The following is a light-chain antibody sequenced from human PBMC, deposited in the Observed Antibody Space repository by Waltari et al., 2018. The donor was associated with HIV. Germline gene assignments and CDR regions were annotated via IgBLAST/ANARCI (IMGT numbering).Light chain of an antibody. CDR1: QSLLYSSNKKNY. CDR2: WAA. V-gene: IGKV4-1*01. J-gene: IGKJ2*01. CDR3: QQYYSTPYT. Sequence: DIVLPQSPESLTVSLGARATINCKSSQSLLYSSNKKNYLAWYQQKPGQPPKRLICWAATRGSGVPDRFSASVSGTEFTLTIGSLQAGDAAVYYCQQYYSTPYTFVQGTKLEIK.